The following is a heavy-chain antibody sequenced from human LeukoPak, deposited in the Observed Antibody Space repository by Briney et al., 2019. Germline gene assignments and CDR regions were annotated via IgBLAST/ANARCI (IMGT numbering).Heavy chain of an antibody. CDR1: GFTFSSYG. V-gene: IGHV3-23*05. CDR2: IGNSGTST. CDR3: AKRLVAASGGFDY. J-gene: IGHJ4*02. Sequence: GGSPRLSCAASGFTFSSYGMAWVRQAPGKGLEWVSGIGNSGTSTYYIDSVKDRFTISRDNSRNTLYLQLNSLRAEDTALYFCAKRLVAASGGFDYWGQGTLVTVSS. D-gene: IGHD6-19*01.